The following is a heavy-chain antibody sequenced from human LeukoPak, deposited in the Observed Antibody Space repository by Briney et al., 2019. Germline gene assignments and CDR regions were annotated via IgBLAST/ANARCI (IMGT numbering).Heavy chain of an antibody. V-gene: IGHV3-7*01. CDR3: ATSTYSSSPS. D-gene: IGHD6-6*01. CDR1: EFSFSNYW. J-gene: IGHJ5*02. CDR2: INEDGSEK. Sequence: GGPLRLSCAAPEFSFSNYWMIWVRQAAGKGLEWVANINEDGSEKYYVGSVEGRFTISRDNANNSLYLQMNNLRAEDTAVYYCATSTYSSSPSWGQGTLVTVSS.